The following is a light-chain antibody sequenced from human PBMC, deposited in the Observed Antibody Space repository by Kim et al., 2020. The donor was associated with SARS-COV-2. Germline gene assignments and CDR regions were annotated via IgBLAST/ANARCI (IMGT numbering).Light chain of an antibody. CDR1: QRVSRSY. Sequence: EIVLTQSPGTLSLSPGERATLSCRASQRVSRSYLAWYQQRPGQAPRLLIYGASSRATGIPDRFSGSGSGTDFTLTINRLEPEDFAVYYCQQYDSSPPYTFGQGTKLEI. CDR3: QQYDSSPPYT. CDR2: GAS. J-gene: IGKJ2*01. V-gene: IGKV3-20*01.